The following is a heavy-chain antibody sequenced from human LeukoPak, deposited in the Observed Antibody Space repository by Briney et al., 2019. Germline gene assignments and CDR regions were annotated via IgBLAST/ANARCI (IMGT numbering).Heavy chain of an antibody. CDR1: GFTFSSYA. Sequence: QAGGSLRLSCAASGFTFSSYALTWVRQAPGKGLEWVSAISGGGGSAYYADSVKGRFTISRDSSMNTLYLQMNSLTAGDTAVYYCAKAVAATRGYYYSGMGVWGQGTTVTVSS. CDR2: ISGGGGSA. J-gene: IGHJ6*02. D-gene: IGHD2-15*01. CDR3: AKAVAATRGYYYSGMGV. V-gene: IGHV3-23*01.